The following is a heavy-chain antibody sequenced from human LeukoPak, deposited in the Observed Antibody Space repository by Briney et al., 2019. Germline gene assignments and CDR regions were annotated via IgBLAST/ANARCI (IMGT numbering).Heavy chain of an antibody. CDR3: ARGRYCNGGSCYFDS. J-gene: IGHJ4*02. D-gene: IGHD2-15*01. Sequence: PGGSLRLSCAASGFTFIDYAMSWVRQAPGKGLEWVSAISGSGGSTYYADSVKGRFTISRDNSKNKLYLQMNSLRGEGTAVYYCARGRYCNGGSCYFDSWGQGTLVTVSS. V-gene: IGHV3-23*01. CDR2: ISGSGGST. CDR1: GFTFIDYA.